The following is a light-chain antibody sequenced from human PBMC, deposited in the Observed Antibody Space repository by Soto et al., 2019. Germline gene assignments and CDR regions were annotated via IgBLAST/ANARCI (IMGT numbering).Light chain of an antibody. CDR2: RAS. J-gene: IGKJ1*01. V-gene: IGKV3-15*01. Sequence: EILMTQSPATVSVSPGESATLSCRASQNIYYNVAWYQQRPGQAPRLLIYRASTRAPGVPARFSGSGSGTEFTLTISSLQPEDLTVYSCLQYHNFWALGQGTKVDIK. CDR1: QNIYYN. CDR3: LQYHNFWA.